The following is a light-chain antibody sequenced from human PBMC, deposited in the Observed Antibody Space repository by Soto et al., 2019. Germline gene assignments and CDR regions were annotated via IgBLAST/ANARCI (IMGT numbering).Light chain of an antibody. CDR3: SSYTSRSTRDYV. V-gene: IGLV2-14*01. CDR1: SSDVGGYNY. CDR2: EVS. J-gene: IGLJ1*01. Sequence: QSALIQPASVSGSPGQSITISCTGTSSDVGGYNYVSWYQQHPGKAPKLMIYEVSNRPSGVSNRFSGSKSGNTASLTISGLQAEDEADYYCSSYTSRSTRDYVFGSGTKLTVL.